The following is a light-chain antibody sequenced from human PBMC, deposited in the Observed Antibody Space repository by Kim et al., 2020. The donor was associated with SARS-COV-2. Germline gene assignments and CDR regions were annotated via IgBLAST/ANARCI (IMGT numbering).Light chain of an antibody. CDR2: GKN. CDR1: SLRRYY. CDR3: NSRDSNDNVV. V-gene: IGLV3-19*01. Sequence: ALGQTVRITCQGDSLRRYYATWYQQKPGQAPIVVIYGKNNRPSGIPDRFSGSSSGNTASLTITGTQAGDEADYYCNSRDSNDNVVFGGGTQRTVL. J-gene: IGLJ2*01.